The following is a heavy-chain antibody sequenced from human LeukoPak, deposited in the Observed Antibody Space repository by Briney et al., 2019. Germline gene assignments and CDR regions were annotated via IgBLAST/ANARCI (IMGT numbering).Heavy chain of an antibody. V-gene: IGHV4-34*01. D-gene: IGHD2-2*01. CDR3: ARGPGRRVVPADSYYYGMDV. Sequence: GSLRLSCAASGFTFSSYWMSWVRQPPGKGLEWIGEINHSGSTNYNPSLKSRVTISVDTSKNQFSLKLSSVTAADTAVYYCARGPGRRVVPADSYYYGMDVWGQGTTVTVSS. CDR2: INHSGST. J-gene: IGHJ6*02. CDR1: GFTFSSYW.